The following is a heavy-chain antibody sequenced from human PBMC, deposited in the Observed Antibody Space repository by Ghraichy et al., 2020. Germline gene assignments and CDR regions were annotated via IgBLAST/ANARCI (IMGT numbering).Heavy chain of an antibody. CDR1: GFTFSSYA. Sequence: GESLNISCAASGFTFSSYAMNWVRQAPGKGLEWVSVISGSGDNTYYADSVKGRFTISRDNSKNTLYLHMNSLRAEDTAIYYCAKQYSSSCYSYIASWGQGTLVTVSS. CDR2: ISGSGDNT. CDR3: AKQYSSSCYSYIAS. J-gene: IGHJ4*02. V-gene: IGHV3-23*01. D-gene: IGHD6-19*01.